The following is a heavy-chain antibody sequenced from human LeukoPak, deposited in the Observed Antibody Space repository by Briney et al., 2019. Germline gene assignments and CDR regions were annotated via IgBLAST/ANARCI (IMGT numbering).Heavy chain of an antibody. J-gene: IGHJ5*02. D-gene: IGHD6-13*01. Sequence: SQTLSLTCTVSGGSISSGDYYWSWIRQPPGKGLEWIGYIYYSGSTYYNPSLKSRVTISVVTSKNRFSLKLSSVTAADTAVYYCAREAAAGTNWFDPWGQGTLVTVSS. CDR2: IYYSGST. CDR1: GGSISSGDYY. V-gene: IGHV4-30-4*01. CDR3: AREAAAGTNWFDP.